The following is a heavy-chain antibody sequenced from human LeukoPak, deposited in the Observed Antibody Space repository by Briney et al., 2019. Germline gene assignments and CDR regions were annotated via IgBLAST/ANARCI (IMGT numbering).Heavy chain of an antibody. Sequence: GGSLRLSCAASGFTFSTYWMHWVRQAPGKGPEWVANIKQDGSEKYYVDSVKGRFTISRDNAQNSLYLQMNSLRAEDTAVYYCAKAKITMLYYFDYWGQGTLVTVSS. D-gene: IGHD3-10*01. CDR2: IKQDGSEK. CDR3: AKAKITMLYYFDY. CDR1: GFTFSTYW. V-gene: IGHV3-7*01. J-gene: IGHJ4*02.